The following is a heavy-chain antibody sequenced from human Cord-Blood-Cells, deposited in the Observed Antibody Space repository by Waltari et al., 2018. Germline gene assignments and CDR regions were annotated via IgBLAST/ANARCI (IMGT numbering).Heavy chain of an antibody. D-gene: IGHD5-12*01. Sequence: QVQLVESGGGVVQPGRSLRLSCAASGFTFSRYAMHGVCQAPGKGLELVAVISYDGSNKYYADSVKGRFTISRDNSKNTLYLQMNSLRAEDTAVYYCARGGYSGYDYFDYWGQGTLVTVSS. V-gene: IGHV3-30-3*01. CDR1: GFTFSRYA. J-gene: IGHJ4*02. CDR2: ISYDGSNK. CDR3: ARGGYSGYDYFDY.